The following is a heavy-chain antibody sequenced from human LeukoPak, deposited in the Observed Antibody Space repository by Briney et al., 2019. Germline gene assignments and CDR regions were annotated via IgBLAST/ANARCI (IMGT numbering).Heavy chain of an antibody. Sequence: GGSLRLSCAASGFTFSAYWMSWVRQTPGKGLEWVANIKQDGSEEYYVDSVKGRFTISRDNAKSSLYLQMNSLRAEDTAVYYCARVAGYPKYFDYWGQGTLVTVSS. CDR1: GFTFSAYW. D-gene: IGHD6-25*01. J-gene: IGHJ4*02. V-gene: IGHV3-7*01. CDR3: ARVAGYPKYFDY. CDR2: IKQDGSEE.